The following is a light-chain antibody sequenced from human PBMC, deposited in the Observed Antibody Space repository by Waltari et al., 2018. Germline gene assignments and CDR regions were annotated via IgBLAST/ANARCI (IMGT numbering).Light chain of an antibody. V-gene: IGLV1-36*01. J-gene: IGLJ2*01. CDR1: SSNIGNNA. CDR2: YDD. CDR3: AAWDGSLSGLV. Sequence: QSVMTQPPSVSEAPRQRVTISCSGSSSNIGNNAVNWYQQIPGKAAKLLIYYDDLLPSAATDRFSGPNPGTSASLAISGLQAEDEADSHCAAWDGSLSGLVVGGGTKLTV.